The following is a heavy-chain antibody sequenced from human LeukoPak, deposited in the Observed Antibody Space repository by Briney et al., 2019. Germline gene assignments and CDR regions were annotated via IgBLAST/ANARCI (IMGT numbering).Heavy chain of an antibody. CDR2: IWYDGSNK. CDR1: GFTFSSYG. CDR3: AKDHGIAVAGTAD. D-gene: IGHD6-19*01. Sequence: GGSLRLSCAASGFTFSSYGMHWVRQAPGKGLEWVAVIWYDGSNKYYADSVKGRFTISRDNSKNTLYLQMNSLRAEDTAVYYCAKDHGIAVAGTADWGQGTLVTVSS. J-gene: IGHJ4*02. V-gene: IGHV3-33*06.